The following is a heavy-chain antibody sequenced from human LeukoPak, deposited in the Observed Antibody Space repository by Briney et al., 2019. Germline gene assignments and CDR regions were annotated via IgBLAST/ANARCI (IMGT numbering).Heavy chain of an antibody. D-gene: IGHD3-10*01. Sequence: LSLTCGVSGGSVTTTNWWTWVRQPPGKGLEWVAVISYDGRNKYYADSVKGRFTISRDNSKNTLYLQMNTLRAEDTAVYYCARGFGELPDYWGQGTLVIVSS. CDR2: ISYDGRNK. CDR3: ARGFGELPDY. J-gene: IGHJ4*02. CDR1: GGSVTTTN. V-gene: IGHV3-30*03.